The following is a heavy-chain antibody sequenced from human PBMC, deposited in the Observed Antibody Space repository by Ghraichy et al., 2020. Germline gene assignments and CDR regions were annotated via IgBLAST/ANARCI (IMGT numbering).Heavy chain of an antibody. CDR1: GFTFSSYA. CDR2: ISGSGGST. CDR3: AKTGVGPSIVLMVYAELDY. V-gene: IGHV3-23*01. J-gene: IGHJ4*02. Sequence: GGSLRLSCAASGFTFSSYAMSWVRQAPGKGLEWVSAISGSGGSTYYADSVKGRFTISRDNSKNTLYLQMNSLRAEDTAVYYCAKTGVGPSIVLMVYAELDYWGQGTLVTVSS. D-gene: IGHD2-8*01.